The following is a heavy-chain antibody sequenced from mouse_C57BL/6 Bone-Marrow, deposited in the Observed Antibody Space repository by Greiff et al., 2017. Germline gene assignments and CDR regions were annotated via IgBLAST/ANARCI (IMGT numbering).Heavy chain of an antibody. CDR3: ASSLYDGCYGWFAY. Sequence: QVQLQQPGAELVMPGASVKLSCKASGYTFTSYWMHWVKQRPGQGLEWIGEIDPSDSYTNYNQKFKGKSTLTVDKSSSTAYMQLSSLTSEDSAVYYCASSLYDGCYGWFAYWGQGTLVTVSA. CDR2: IDPSDSYT. D-gene: IGHD2-3*01. J-gene: IGHJ3*01. CDR1: GYTFTSYW. V-gene: IGHV1-69*01.